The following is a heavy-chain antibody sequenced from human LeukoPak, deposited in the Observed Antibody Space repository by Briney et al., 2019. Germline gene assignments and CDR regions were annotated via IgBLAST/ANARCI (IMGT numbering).Heavy chain of an antibody. J-gene: IGHJ5*02. CDR2: ISGSGGST. D-gene: IGHD2-21*02. Sequence: PGGSLRLSCAASGFTFSSYAMSWVRQAPGKGLGWVSAISGSGGSTYYADSVKGRFTISRDNSKNTLYLQMNSLRAEDTAVYYCAKVPVPPAYCGGDCWEGLWFDPWGQGTLVTVSS. CDR3: AKVPVPPAYCGGDCWEGLWFDP. CDR1: GFTFSSYA. V-gene: IGHV3-23*01.